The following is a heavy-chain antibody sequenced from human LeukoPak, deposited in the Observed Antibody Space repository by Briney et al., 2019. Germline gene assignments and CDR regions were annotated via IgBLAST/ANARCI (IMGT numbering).Heavy chain of an antibody. CDR3: ARDQVGSSNYDFWSGYRNGDDAFDI. J-gene: IGHJ3*02. CDR2: ISSISSYI. D-gene: IGHD3-3*01. Sequence: KPGGSLRLSCAASGFTFSSYSMNWVRQAPGKGLEWVSSISSISSYIYYADSVKGRFTISRDNAKNSLYLQMNSLRAEDTAVYYCARDQVGSSNYDFWSGYRNGDDAFDIWGQGTMVTVSS. CDR1: GFTFSSYS. V-gene: IGHV3-21*01.